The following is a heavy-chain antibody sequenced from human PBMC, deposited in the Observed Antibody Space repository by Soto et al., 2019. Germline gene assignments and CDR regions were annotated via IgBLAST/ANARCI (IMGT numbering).Heavy chain of an antibody. CDR1: GGSFSGYY. CDR3: ARGRPGWSGPRIYYYYYMDV. Sequence: SETLSLTCAVYGGSFSGYYWSWIRQPPGKGLEWIGEINHSGSTNYNPSLKSRVTISVDTSKNQFSLKLSSVTAADTAVYYCARGRPGWSGPRIYYYYYMDVWGKGTTVTVSS. D-gene: IGHD3-3*01. J-gene: IGHJ6*03. V-gene: IGHV4-34*01. CDR2: INHSGST.